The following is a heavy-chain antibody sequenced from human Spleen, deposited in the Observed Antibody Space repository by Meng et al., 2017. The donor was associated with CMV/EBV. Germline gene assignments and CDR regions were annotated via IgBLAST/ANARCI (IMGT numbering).Heavy chain of an antibody. Sequence: ASVKVSCKASGYTFTGYYMHWVRQAPGQGLEWMGWINPNSGGTNYAQKFQGRVTMTRDTSISTAYMELSRLRSDDTAVYYCARGMIAAAGDAFDIWGQGTMDTVSS. J-gene: IGHJ3*02. CDR1: GYTFTGYY. D-gene: IGHD6-13*01. V-gene: IGHV1-2*02. CDR3: ARGMIAAAGDAFDI. CDR2: INPNSGGT.